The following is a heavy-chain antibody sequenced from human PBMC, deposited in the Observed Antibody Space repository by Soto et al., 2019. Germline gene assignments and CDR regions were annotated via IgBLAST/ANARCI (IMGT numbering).Heavy chain of an antibody. D-gene: IGHD1-20*01. J-gene: IGHJ6*02. V-gene: IGHV4-34*01. CDR1: GGSFSGYY. CDR2: INHSGST. CDR3: ARRYTDYYYGMDV. Sequence: PSETLSLTCAVYGGSFSGYYWTWIRQPPGTGLEWIGEINHSGSTNYNPSLKSRVTISVDTSKNQFSLKLSSVTAADTAVYYCARRYTDYYYGMDVWGQGTTVTVSS.